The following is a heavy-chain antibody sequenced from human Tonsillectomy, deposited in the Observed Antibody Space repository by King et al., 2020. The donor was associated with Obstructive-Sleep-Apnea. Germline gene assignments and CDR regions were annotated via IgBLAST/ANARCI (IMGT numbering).Heavy chain of an antibody. CDR2: IWYDGSNK. V-gene: IGHV3-33*01. CDR1: GFTFSSYG. Sequence: VQLVESGGGVVQPGRSLRLSCAASGFTFSSYGMHWVRQAPGKGLEWVAVIWYDGSNKYYADSVKGRFTISRDNSKNTLYLQMNSLRAEDTAVYYCAGDDEQWLVTGAFDIWGQGTMVTVSS. CDR3: AGDDEQWLVTGAFDI. J-gene: IGHJ3*02. D-gene: IGHD6-19*01.